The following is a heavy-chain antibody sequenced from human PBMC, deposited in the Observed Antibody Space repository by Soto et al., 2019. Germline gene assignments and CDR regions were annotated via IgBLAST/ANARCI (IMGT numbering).Heavy chain of an antibody. CDR1: GFTFSSYP. CDR3: AKEAARPGPCDS. Sequence: EVQLLESGGGLVQPGGSLRLSCEASGFTFSSYPMSWVRQAPGKGLEWISGITGGATNAYYADSVKGRITISRDNSKNTLYLQLNRLRADDTAVYYCAKEAARPGPCDSWGQGTLVTVSS. D-gene: IGHD6-6*01. J-gene: IGHJ4*02. V-gene: IGHV3-23*01. CDR2: ITGGATNA.